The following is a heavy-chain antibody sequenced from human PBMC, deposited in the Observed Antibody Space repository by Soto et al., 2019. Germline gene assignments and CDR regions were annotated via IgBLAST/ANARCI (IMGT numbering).Heavy chain of an antibody. CDR1: GFTFSDYW. D-gene: IGHD3-3*01. CDR2: IDNDGSIT. J-gene: IGHJ4*02. Sequence: HPGGSLGLSCAASGFTFSDYWMHWVRQAPGKGLVWVSRIDNDGSITNYADSVKGRFTISRDNAKNTVSLQMSSLRAEDTAVYYCATLNSFGADYWGQGTPVTVSS. CDR3: ATLNSFGADY. V-gene: IGHV3-74*01.